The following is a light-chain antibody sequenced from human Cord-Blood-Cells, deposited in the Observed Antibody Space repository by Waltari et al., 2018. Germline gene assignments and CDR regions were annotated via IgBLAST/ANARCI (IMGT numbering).Light chain of an antibody. CDR2: CAS. J-gene: IGKJ1*01. CDR1: QSVSSN. CDR3: QHRKT. V-gene: IGKV3-15*01. Sequence: EIVMTQSPATLSVSPGERATLSCRASQSVSSNLAWYQQKPGQAPRLLIYCASTRATGIPARFSGSGSGTEFTLTISSLQSEDFAVYYCQHRKTFGQGTKVEIK.